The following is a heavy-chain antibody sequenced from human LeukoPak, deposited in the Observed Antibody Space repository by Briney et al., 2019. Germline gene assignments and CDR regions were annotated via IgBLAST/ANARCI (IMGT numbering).Heavy chain of an antibody. D-gene: IGHD3-3*01. V-gene: IGHV3-30*03. CDR2: ISNDGSRK. CDR1: GFTFSRHG. Sequence: GGSLRLSCAPSGFTFSRHGMHWVRQAPGKGLEWVAIISNDGSRKYYAHSVEGRFTISRDNSKNALYLQMDSLRAEDTAVYYCARDRAWNYFDYWGQGTLVTVSS. J-gene: IGHJ4*02. CDR3: ARDRAWNYFDY.